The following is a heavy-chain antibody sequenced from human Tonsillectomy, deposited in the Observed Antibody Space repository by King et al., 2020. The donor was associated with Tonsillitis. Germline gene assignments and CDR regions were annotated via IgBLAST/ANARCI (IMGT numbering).Heavy chain of an antibody. V-gene: IGHV3-23*04. CDR2: ISGSGGIT. J-gene: IGHJ4*02. CDR1: GFTFSNYA. D-gene: IGHD6-13*01. CDR3: AKDGLEQHLVRDFDS. Sequence: VQLVESGGGLVQPGGSLRLSCAASGFTFSNYAMSWVRQAPGKGLEWSSGISGSGGITYYADSVKGRFTFSRDNSKNTLYLQMNSLRAEDTAVYYCAKDGLEQHLVRDFDSWGQGTLVTVSS.